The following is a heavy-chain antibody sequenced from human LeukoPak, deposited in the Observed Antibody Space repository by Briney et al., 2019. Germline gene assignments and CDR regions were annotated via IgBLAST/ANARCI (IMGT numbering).Heavy chain of an antibody. CDR2: MNPNSGNT. Sequence: ASVKVSCKASGYTFTSYDINWVRQATGQGLEWMGWMNPNSGNTGYAQKFQGRVTTTRNTSISTAYMELSSLRSEDTAVYYCATIAAAGDDFDYWGQGTLVTVPS. D-gene: IGHD6-13*01. V-gene: IGHV1-8*03. CDR1: GYTFTSYD. CDR3: ATIAAAGDDFDY. J-gene: IGHJ4*02.